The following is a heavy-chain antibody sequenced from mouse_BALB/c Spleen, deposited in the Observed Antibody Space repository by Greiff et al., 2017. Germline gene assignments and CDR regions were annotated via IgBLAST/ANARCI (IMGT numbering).Heavy chain of an antibody. CDR2: IRNKANGYTT. CDR3: ARGGSYGDFDD. J-gene: IGHJ2*01. D-gene: IGHD1-1*01. V-gene: IGHV7-3*02. CDR1: GFTFTDYY. Sequence: EVQGVESGGGLVQPGGSLRLSCATSGFTFTDYYMSWVRQPPGKALEWLGFIRNKANGYTTEYSASVKGRFTISRDNSQSILYLQMNTLRAEDSATYYCARGGSYGDFDDWGQGTTLTVSS.